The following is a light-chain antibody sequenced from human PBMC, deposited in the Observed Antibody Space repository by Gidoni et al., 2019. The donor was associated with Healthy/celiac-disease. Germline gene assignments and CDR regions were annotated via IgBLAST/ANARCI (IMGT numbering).Light chain of an antibody. CDR3: QQRSNWPLLT. CDR1: QSVSSY. CDR2: DAS. J-gene: IGKJ4*01. Sequence: EIMLTQSPATLSLSPGERATLSCRASQSVSSYLAWYQQKPGQAPRLLIYDASNRATGIPARFSGSGSGTDFTLTISSLEPEDFAVYYCQQRSNWPLLTFXGXTKVEIK. V-gene: IGKV3-11*01.